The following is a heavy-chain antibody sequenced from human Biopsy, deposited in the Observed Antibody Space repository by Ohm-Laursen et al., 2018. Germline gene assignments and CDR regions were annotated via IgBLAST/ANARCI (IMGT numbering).Heavy chain of an antibody. V-gene: IGHV1-69*06. D-gene: IGHD3-9*01. CDR2: NIPILGTG. Sequence: SVKVSCNAPGGTFSNYGVNWVRQAPGQGLEWLGGNIPILGTGNYAQKFQDRVSVAADTSTSTATMELRSLRSDDTAVYYCATKLTGYFHHWGQGTLVIVSS. CDR3: ATKLTGYFHH. J-gene: IGHJ1*01. CDR1: GGTFSNYG.